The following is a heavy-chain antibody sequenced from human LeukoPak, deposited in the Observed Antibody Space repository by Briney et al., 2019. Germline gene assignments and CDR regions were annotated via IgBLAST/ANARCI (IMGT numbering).Heavy chain of an antibody. J-gene: IGHJ4*02. Sequence: LPGGSLRLSCAASGFTFSSYAMSWVRQAPGTGLEWVSAISGSGGSTYYADSVKGRFTISRDNSKNTLYLQMNSLRAEDTAVYYCATRCSGGSCYPPFDYWGQGTLVTVSS. CDR1: GFTFSSYA. D-gene: IGHD2-15*01. CDR3: ATRCSGGSCYPPFDY. V-gene: IGHV3-23*01. CDR2: ISGSGGST.